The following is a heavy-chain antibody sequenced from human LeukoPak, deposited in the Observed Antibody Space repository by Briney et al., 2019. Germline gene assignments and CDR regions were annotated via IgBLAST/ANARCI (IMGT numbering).Heavy chain of an antibody. Sequence: PSETLSLTCTVSGGSISSSSYYWGWIRQPPGKGLEWIGSIYYSGSTYYNPSLKSRVTIFVDTSKNQFSLKLSSVTATDTAVYYCARLGYYDSSGYYYYWGQGTLVTVSS. D-gene: IGHD3-22*01. J-gene: IGHJ4*02. CDR2: IYYSGST. CDR3: ARLGYYDSSGYYYY. CDR1: GGSISSSSYY. V-gene: IGHV4-39*01.